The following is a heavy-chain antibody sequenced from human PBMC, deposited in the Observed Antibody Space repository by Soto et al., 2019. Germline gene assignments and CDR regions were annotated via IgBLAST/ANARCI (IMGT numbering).Heavy chain of an antibody. V-gene: IGHV1-8*01. CDR3: ARVGARSYYDFWSGRGWFDP. J-gene: IGHJ5*02. D-gene: IGHD3-3*01. CDR2: MNPNSGNT. CDR1: GYSFTSYD. Sequence: ASVKVSCKASGYSFTSYDINWVRQATGQGLEWMGWMNPNSGNTGYAQKFQGRVTMTRNTSISTAYMELSSLRSEDTAVYYCARVGARSYYDFWSGRGWFDPWGQGTLVTVSS.